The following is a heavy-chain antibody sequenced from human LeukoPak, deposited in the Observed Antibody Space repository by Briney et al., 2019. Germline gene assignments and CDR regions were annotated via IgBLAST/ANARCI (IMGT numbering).Heavy chain of an antibody. V-gene: IGHV3-30-3*01. CDR1: GFTFSSYA. D-gene: IGHD4-17*01. J-gene: IGHJ3*02. CDR3: ARGDYQGYAFDI. Sequence: GGSLRLSCAASGFTFSSYAMHWVRQAPGKGLEWVAVISYDGSNKYYAGSVKGRFTISRENAKNSLYLQMNSLRAGDTAVYYCARGDYQGYAFDIWGQGTMVTVSS. CDR2: ISYDGSNK.